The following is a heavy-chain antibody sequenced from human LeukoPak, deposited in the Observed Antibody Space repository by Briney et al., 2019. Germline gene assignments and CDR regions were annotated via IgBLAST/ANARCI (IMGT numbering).Heavy chain of an antibody. J-gene: IGHJ4*02. CDR1: GGSISSSNW. V-gene: IGHV4-4*02. CDR3: ARDARGFSYVGYLDV. CDR2: IYHSGST. D-gene: IGHD5-18*01. Sequence: PSETLSLTCAVSGGSISSSNWWSWVRQPPGKGLEWIGEIYHSGSTNYNPSLKSRVTISVDTPKNQFSLKLNSVTAADTAVYYCARDARGFSYVGYLDVWGQRSLVTVSS.